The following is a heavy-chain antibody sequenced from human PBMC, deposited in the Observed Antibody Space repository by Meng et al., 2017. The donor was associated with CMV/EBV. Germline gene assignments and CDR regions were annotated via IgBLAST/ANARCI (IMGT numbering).Heavy chain of an antibody. V-gene: IGHV3-23*03. CDR3: AKDSEGYCSSTSCYGAGYYFDY. Sequence: GESLKISCAASGFTFSSYAMSWVRQAPGKGLGWVSVIYSGGSSTYYADSVKGRFTISRDNSKNTLYLQMNSLRAEDTAVYYCAKDSEGYCSSTSCYGAGYYFDYWGQGTLVTVSS. CDR1: GFTFSSYA. CDR2: IYSGGSST. D-gene: IGHD2-2*01. J-gene: IGHJ4*02.